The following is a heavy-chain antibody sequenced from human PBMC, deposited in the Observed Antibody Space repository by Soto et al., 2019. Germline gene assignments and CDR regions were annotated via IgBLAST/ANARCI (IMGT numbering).Heavy chain of an antibody. Sequence: QVQLQQWGAGLLKPSETLSLTCAVYGGSFSGYYWSWIRQPPGKGLEWIGEINHSGSTNYNPSLKSRVTISLDTSKNQFPLKLSSVTAAEPSVYYCARGRRSSTSLEARYNWFDPWGQGTLVTVSS. D-gene: IGHD2-2*01. CDR3: ARGRRSSTSLEARYNWFDP. CDR2: INHSGST. J-gene: IGHJ5*02. V-gene: IGHV4-34*01. CDR1: GGSFSGYY.